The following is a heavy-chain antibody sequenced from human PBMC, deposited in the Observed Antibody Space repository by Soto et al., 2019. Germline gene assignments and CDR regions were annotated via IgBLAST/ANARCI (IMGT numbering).Heavy chain of an antibody. CDR1: GFTLSMSA. Sequence: PGGSLRLSCASSGFTLSMSAVNWVGQAPGKGLEWVSYISDSGDRTYYADSVKGRFTISRDRSKNTVSLQMDSLRAEDTAVYYCAKDRGIIVKAGDAFDVWGQGTKVTVSS. V-gene: IGHV3-23*01. CDR2: ISDSGDRT. D-gene: IGHD3-16*02. CDR3: AKDRGIIVKAGDAFDV. J-gene: IGHJ3*01.